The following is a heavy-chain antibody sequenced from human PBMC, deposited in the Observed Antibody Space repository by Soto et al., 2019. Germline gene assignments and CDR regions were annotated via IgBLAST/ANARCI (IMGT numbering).Heavy chain of an antibody. CDR1: GGTFSSYT. J-gene: IGHJ4*02. CDR2: IIPILGIA. V-gene: IGHV1-69*02. D-gene: IGHD2-2*01. CDR3: ARGGVVVPAATVFDY. Sequence: SVKVSCKASGGTFSSYTISWVRQAPGQGLEWMGRIIPILGIANYAQKFQGRVTITADKSTSTAYMELSSLRSEDTAVYYCARGGVVVPAATVFDYWGQGTLVTVS.